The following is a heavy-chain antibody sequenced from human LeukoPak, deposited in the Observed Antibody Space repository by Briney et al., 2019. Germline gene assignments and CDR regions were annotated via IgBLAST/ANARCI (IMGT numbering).Heavy chain of an antibody. CDR3: ARDGRGYSYGYVSYYYMDV. Sequence: ASVKVSCKASGYTFTSYGISWVRQAPGQGLEWMGWISAYNGNTNYAQKLQGRVTMTRDTSISTAYMELSGLRSDDTAVYYCARDGRGYSYGYVSYYYMDVWGKGTTVTISS. D-gene: IGHD5-18*01. CDR1: GYTFTSYG. J-gene: IGHJ6*03. V-gene: IGHV1-18*01. CDR2: ISAYNGNT.